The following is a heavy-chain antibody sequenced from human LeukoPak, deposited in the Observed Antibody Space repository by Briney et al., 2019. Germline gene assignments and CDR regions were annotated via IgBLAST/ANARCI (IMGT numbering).Heavy chain of an antibody. CDR3: ARGGRLTIFVRGIITEGSPPKN. CDR2: INPKTGGT. J-gene: IGHJ4*02. V-gene: IGHV1-2*02. Sequence: GASVKVSCKASGYTFTDSYMHRVRQAPGQGLEWMGWINPKTGGTNYAQRFQGRITMTRDTSIRTAYMELNSLRSDDTAVYYCARGGRLTIFVRGIITEGSPPKNWGQGTLVTVSS. CDR1: GYTFTDSY. D-gene: IGHD3-10*01.